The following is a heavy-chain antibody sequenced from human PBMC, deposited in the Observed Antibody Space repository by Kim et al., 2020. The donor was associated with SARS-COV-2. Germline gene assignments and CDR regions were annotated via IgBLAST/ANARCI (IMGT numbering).Heavy chain of an antibody. Sequence: SETLSLTCTVSGASVNNPDVHWGWIRQSPEKGLEWLGSIYHTGSTSYNPSLKSRVTISVDTSKNQFSLMLNSVTAADTAVYFCAEHFSIRRYFDSLGQG. V-gene: IGHV4-39*01. CDR3: AEHFSIRRYFDS. CDR2: IYHTGST. J-gene: IGHJ4*02. CDR1: GASVNNPDVH. D-gene: IGHD2-21*01.